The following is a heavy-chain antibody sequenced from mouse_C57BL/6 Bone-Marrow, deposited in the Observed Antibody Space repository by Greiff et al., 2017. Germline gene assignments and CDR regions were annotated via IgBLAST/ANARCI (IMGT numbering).Heavy chain of an antibody. Sequence: QVQLKQPGAELVMPGASVKLSCKASGYTFTSYWMHWVKQRPGQGLEWIGEIDPSDSYTNYNQKFKGKSTLTVDTSSSTAYMQRSSLTSEDSAVYCCARPFAYWGQGTLVTVSA. CDR2: IDPSDSYT. J-gene: IGHJ3*01. CDR3: ARPFAY. CDR1: GYTFTSYW. V-gene: IGHV1-69*01.